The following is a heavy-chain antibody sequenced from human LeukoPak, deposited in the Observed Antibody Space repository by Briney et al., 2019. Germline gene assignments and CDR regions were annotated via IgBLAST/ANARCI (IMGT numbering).Heavy chain of an antibody. D-gene: IGHD1-26*01. J-gene: IGHJ3*02. V-gene: IGHV3-64*01. CDR1: GFTFSSYA. CDR2: ISSNGGST. Sequence: GGSLRLSCAASGFTFSSYAMHWVRQAPGKGLEYVSAISSNGGSTYYANSVKGRFTISRDNSKNTLYLQMGSLRAEDMAVYYCARSWRMVGATRAQGAFDIWGQGTMVTVSS. CDR3: ARSWRMVGATRAQGAFDI.